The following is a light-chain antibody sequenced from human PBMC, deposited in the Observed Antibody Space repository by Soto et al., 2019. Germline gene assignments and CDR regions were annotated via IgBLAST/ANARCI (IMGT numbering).Light chain of an antibody. CDR1: SSDVGGSNF. V-gene: IGLV2-8*01. J-gene: IGLJ3*02. CDR3: SSYAGSNAGTNTVV. Sequence: QSALTQPPSASGSPGQSVTISCTGTSSDVGGSNFVSWYQQYPGKAPKLMIYEVSKRPSGVPDRFSGAKSGNTASLTVSGLQAEDEAVYYCSSYAGSNAGTNTVVFGGGTQLTVL. CDR2: EVS.